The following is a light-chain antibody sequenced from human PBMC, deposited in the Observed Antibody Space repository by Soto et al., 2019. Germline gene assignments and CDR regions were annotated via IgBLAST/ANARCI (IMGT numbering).Light chain of an antibody. CDR3: QQYGSSSLT. J-gene: IGKJ4*01. CDR2: GAS. Sequence: EVVLTQSPRTLSLSPGERATLSCRASETVTNSYLAWYQQNPGQAPRLVIYGASTRATGIPDRFGGSVSGTDFTLTISRLEPEDFAVYYCQQYGSSSLTFGGGTKVEIK. V-gene: IGKV3-20*01. CDR1: ETVTNSY.